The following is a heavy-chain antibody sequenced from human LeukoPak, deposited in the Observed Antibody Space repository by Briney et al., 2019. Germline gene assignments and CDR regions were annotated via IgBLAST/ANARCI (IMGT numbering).Heavy chain of an antibody. J-gene: IGHJ3*02. CDR1: GFTFSTSA. CDR2: ISNDEKNK. D-gene: IGHD4-23*01. CDR3: ARDLIRDYGVKADAFDI. V-gene: IGHV3-30*04. Sequence: PGGSLRLSCVASGFTFSTSAMHWVRQAPGKGLEWVALISNDEKNKYYLDSVKGRFTISRDNAKNSLYLQMNSLRAGDTAVYYCARDLIRDYGVKADAFDIWGQGTMVTVSS.